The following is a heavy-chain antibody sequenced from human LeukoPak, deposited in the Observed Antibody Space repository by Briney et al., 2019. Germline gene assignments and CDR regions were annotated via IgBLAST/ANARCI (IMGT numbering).Heavy chain of an antibody. J-gene: IGHJ6*03. Sequence: GGSLRLSCAASGFNFGHYAMQWVRQAPGKGLEWVSLISWDASGTYYADSVKGRFTISRDNSKNSLSLQMNSLRPEDTALYYCAKERRGYYMDVWAKGPTVTVS. D-gene: IGHD3-10*01. CDR3: AKERRGYYMDV. CDR2: ISWDASGT. CDR1: GFNFGHYA. V-gene: IGHV3-43D*03.